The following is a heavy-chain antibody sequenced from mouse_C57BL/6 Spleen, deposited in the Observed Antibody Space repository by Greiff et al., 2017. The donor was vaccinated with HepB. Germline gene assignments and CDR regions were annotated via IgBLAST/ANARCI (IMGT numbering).Heavy chain of an antibody. D-gene: IGHD1-1*01. CDR2: IDPSDSYT. CDR3: GYYGSSSWYFDV. CDR1: GYTFTSYW. Sequence: QVQLQQPGAELVKPGASVKLSCKASGYTFTSYWMQWVKQRPGQGLEWIGEIDPSDSYTNYNQKFKGKATLTVDTSSSTAYMQLSSLTSEDSAVYYCGYYGSSSWYFDVWGTGTTVTVSS. V-gene: IGHV1-50*01. J-gene: IGHJ1*03.